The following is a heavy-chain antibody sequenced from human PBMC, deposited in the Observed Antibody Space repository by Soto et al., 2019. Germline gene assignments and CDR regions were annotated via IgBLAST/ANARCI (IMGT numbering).Heavy chain of an antibody. V-gene: IGHV4-39*01. Sequence: SGTTDLTCTVSGGSMCISMYYWAWISQPPGKGLEWIGSIYYSGSTYYNPSLKSRVTISVDTSKNQFSLKLSSVTAADTAVYYCARHRDIVATISYWGQGTLVTVSS. CDR1: GGSMCISMYY. D-gene: IGHD5-12*01. J-gene: IGHJ4*02. CDR2: IYYSGST. CDR3: ARHRDIVATISY.